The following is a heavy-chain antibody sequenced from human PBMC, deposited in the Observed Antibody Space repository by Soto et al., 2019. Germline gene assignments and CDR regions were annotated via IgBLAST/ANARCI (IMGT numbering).Heavy chain of an antibody. CDR1: GFTFTTYA. D-gene: IGHD3-22*01. Sequence: GGSLRLSCAASGFTFTTYAMAWVRQAPGKGLEWVSTVSGRGSYVYQPDYVKGRFTISRDNFKNTVDLQVNGLRAEDTALYYCAKAFDDSGFGYERGFAYWGQGILVTVSS. CDR3: AKAFDDSGFGYERGFAY. J-gene: IGHJ4*02. V-gene: IGHV3-23*01. CDR2: VSGRGSYV.